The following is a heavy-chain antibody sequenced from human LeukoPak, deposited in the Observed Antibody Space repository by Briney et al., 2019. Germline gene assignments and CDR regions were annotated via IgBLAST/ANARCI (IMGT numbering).Heavy chain of an antibody. CDR3: STTVTTLFSY. J-gene: IGHJ4*02. V-gene: IGHV3-30*03. CDR1: GFSFSSYG. D-gene: IGHD4-17*01. CDR2: ISYDGCNK. Sequence: PGASLRVSCAASGFSFSSYGMHWVRQAPGKWLEWVAVISYDGCNKYYADSVKGRFTISRDNSKNTLHLQMNSLRAEGTAVYYCSTTVTTLFSYWGQGTLVTVSS.